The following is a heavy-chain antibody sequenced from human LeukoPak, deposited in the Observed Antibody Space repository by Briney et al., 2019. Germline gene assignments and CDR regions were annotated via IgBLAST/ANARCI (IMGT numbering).Heavy chain of an antibody. J-gene: IGHJ4*02. CDR3: ARRILGRRWLPSDY. Sequence: RASVEVSCKASGYTFTSYDINWVRQVTGQGLEWMGWMNPNSGNTGYAQKFQGRVTMTRNTSISTAYMELSSLRFEDTAVYYCARRILGRRWLPSDYWGQGTLVTVSS. CDR2: MNPNSGNT. V-gene: IGHV1-8*01. D-gene: IGHD5-24*01. CDR1: GYTFTSYD.